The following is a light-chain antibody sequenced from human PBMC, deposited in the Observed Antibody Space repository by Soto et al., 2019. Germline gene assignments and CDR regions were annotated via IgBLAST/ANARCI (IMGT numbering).Light chain of an antibody. J-gene: IGKJ2*01. V-gene: IGKV1-5*03. Sequence: DIQMTQSPSTLSASVGDRVTITCRASQTISGWLAWYQQKPGRAPNLLIYKASTLQSGVPSRFSGRGSGTECSLTISSLQPDDFATYYCQQFNSYPYTFGQGTKLEIK. CDR1: QTISGW. CDR3: QQFNSYPYT. CDR2: KAS.